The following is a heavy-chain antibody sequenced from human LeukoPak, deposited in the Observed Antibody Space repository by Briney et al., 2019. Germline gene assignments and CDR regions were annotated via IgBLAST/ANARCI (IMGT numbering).Heavy chain of an antibody. CDR2: IKPNSGGT. Sequence: ASVTVSFKASGYTFTGYYMHWVRQAPGQGLEWMGWIKPNSGGTNYAQKFQGRVTMTRDTSISTAYMELSRLRSDDTAVYYCARDARTGYHMYYWGQGTLVTVSS. CDR3: ARDARTGYHMYY. V-gene: IGHV1-2*02. CDR1: GYTFTGYY. J-gene: IGHJ4*02. D-gene: IGHD2-2*01.